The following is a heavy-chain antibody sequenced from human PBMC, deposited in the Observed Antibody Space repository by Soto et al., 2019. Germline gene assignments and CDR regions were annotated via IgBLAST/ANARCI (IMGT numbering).Heavy chain of an antibody. CDR3: ARDLRFLEWSTWHYYYYMDV. Sequence: GESLKISCAASGFTFSSYSMNWVRQAPGKGLEWVSYISSSSSTIYYAESVKGRFTISRDNAKNSLYLQMNSLRAEDTAVYYCARDLRFLEWSTWHYYYYMDVWGKGTTVTVSS. CDR1: GFTFSSYS. D-gene: IGHD3-3*01. V-gene: IGHV3-48*01. CDR2: ISSSSSTI. J-gene: IGHJ6*03.